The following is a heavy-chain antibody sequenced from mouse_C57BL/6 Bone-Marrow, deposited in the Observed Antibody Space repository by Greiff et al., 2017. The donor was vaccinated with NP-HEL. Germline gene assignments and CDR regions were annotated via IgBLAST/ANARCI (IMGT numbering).Heavy chain of an antibody. V-gene: IGHV1-81*01. Sequence: VKLQESGAELARPGASVKLSCKASGYTFTSYGISWVKQRTGQGLEWIGEIYPRSGNTYYNEKFKGKATLTADKSSSTAYMELRSLTSEDSAVYFCATLGDYDEAYWGQGTLVTVSA. CDR2: IYPRSGNT. CDR3: ATLGDYDEAY. J-gene: IGHJ3*01. CDR1: GYTFTSYG. D-gene: IGHD2-4*01.